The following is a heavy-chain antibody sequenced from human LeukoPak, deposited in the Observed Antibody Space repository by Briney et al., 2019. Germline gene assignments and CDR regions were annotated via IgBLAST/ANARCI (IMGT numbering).Heavy chain of an antibody. Sequence: GGSLRLSCAASGFTFSSYAMSWIRQAPGKGLEWISYITGRGTTTYYADSVKGRFTISRDNTKNSLYLQMNNLRAEDTAVYYCARVKTSSWYGGWFDPWGQGTLVTVSS. CDR3: ARVKTSSWYGGWFDP. CDR2: ITGRGTTT. J-gene: IGHJ5*02. CDR1: GFTFSSYA. V-gene: IGHV3-11*01. D-gene: IGHD6-13*01.